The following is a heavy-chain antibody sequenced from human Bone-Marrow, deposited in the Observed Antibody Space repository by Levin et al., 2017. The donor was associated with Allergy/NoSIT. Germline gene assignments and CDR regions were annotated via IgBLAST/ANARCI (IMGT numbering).Heavy chain of an antibody. J-gene: IGHJ4*02. CDR3: AKLDYGDNFDY. D-gene: IGHD4-17*01. CDR1: GFTFSSYA. Sequence: GESLKISCAASGFTFSSYAMSWVRQAPGKGLEWVSAISGSGGSTYYADSVKGRFTISRDNSKNTLYLQMNSLRAEDTAVYYCAKLDYGDNFDYWGQGTLVTVSS. V-gene: IGHV3-23*01. CDR2: ISGSGGST.